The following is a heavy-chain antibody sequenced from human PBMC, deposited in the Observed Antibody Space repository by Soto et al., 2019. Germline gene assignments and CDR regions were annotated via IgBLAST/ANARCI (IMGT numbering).Heavy chain of an antibody. V-gene: IGHV1-3*01. D-gene: IGHD1-26*01. CDR1: GYSFTTYA. CDR2: INPGTGNR. J-gene: IGHJ4*02. Sequence: QVQVVQSGTEVKKPGASVKVACKTSGYSFTTYAIHWVRQAPGQSLEWMGWINPGTGNRRFSQKFQGRITITGDTSESTADMELNSLRAEDTAVYYCARKAFGVEGASGVFVHWGQGTLVSVSS. CDR3: ARKAFGVEGASGVFVH.